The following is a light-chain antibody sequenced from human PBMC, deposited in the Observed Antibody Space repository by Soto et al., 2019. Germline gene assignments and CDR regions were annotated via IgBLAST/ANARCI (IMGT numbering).Light chain of an antibody. Sequence: NFMLTQPHSMSESPGKTVTISCTRNSGSIASNYVQWYQQRPGSVPTTVIYEDNQRPSGVPDRFSGSVDSSSNSASLTISGLETEDEADYYCQSYDNSSYVFGTGTKLTVL. CDR3: QSYDNSSYV. CDR2: EDN. CDR1: SGSIASNY. V-gene: IGLV6-57*04. J-gene: IGLJ1*01.